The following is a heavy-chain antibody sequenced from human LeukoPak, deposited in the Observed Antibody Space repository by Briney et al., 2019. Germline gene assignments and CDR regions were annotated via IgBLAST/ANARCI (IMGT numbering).Heavy chain of an antibody. CDR2: IHYSGTT. J-gene: IGHJ1*01. V-gene: IGHV4-59*08. CDR3: ARHGSWSAYFQH. Sequence: KASETLSLTCTVSGGTISIYYWTWIRQPPGKGLEWIGYIHYSGTTNYNPSLKSRVTISVDTSKNQFSLKLSSVTAADTAVYYCARHGSWSAYFQHWGQGTLVTVSS. D-gene: IGHD6-13*01. CDR1: GGTISIYY.